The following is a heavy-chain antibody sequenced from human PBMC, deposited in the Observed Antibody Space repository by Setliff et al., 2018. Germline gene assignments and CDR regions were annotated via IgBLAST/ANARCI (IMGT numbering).Heavy chain of an antibody. Sequence: GGSLRLSCAASGFTFSASTMNWVRQAPGKGLEWVSSISGSSSNFIYYADSVKGRFTISRDNAKNSLFLQMDNLRAEDTALYYCATLYPWDPDAFDLWGQGTMVTVSS. D-gene: IGHD3-16*01. V-gene: IGHV3-21*01. CDR3: ATLYPWDPDAFDL. CDR2: ISGSSSNFI. J-gene: IGHJ3*01. CDR1: GFTFSAST.